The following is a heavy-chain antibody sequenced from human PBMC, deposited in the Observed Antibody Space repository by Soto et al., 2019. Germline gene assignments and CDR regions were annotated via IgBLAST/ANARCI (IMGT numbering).Heavy chain of an antibody. J-gene: IGHJ4*02. D-gene: IGHD3-10*01. Sequence: GSLRLSCAASGFTVSSNYVSWVRQAPGKGLEWVSVIYSGGSTYYADSVKGRFTISRDNSKNTVYLQMNSLRAEDTAVYYCAVLWLGEHARFDYWGQGP. V-gene: IGHV3-66*01. CDR3: AVLWLGEHARFDY. CDR2: IYSGGST. CDR1: GFTVSSNY.